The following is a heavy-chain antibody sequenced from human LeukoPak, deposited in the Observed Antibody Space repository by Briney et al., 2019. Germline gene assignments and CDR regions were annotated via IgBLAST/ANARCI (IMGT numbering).Heavy chain of an antibody. D-gene: IGHD3-10*01. V-gene: IGHV4-39*07. CDR1: GGSISSSSYY. Sequence: SGTLSLTCTVSGGSISSSSYYWGWIRQPPGKGLEWIGSIYYSGSTYYNPSLKSRVTISVDTSKNQFSLKLSSVTAADTAVYYCARDQGVRGVIHYYYGMDVWGQGTTVTVSS. CDR2: IYYSGST. CDR3: ARDQGVRGVIHYYYGMDV. J-gene: IGHJ6*02.